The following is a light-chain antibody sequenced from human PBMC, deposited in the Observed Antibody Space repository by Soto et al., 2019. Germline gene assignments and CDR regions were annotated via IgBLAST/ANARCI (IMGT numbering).Light chain of an antibody. J-gene: IGLJ2*01. CDR3: STYGGSNNLV. CDR1: SSDVGGYSY. Sequence: QSALTQPTSASGSPGQSVTISCTGASSDVGGYSYVSWYQQHPGKAPKLMIYEVSKRPSGVPDRFSGSKFGNTASLTVSGLQAEDEADYYCSTYGGSNNLVFGGGTKLTVL. V-gene: IGLV2-8*01. CDR2: EVS.